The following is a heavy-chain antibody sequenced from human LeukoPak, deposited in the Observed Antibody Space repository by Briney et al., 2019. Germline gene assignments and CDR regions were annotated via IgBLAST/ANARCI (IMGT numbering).Heavy chain of an antibody. CDR2: ISAYNVNT. CDR3: ARVEYNWFDP. J-gene: IGHJ5*02. V-gene: IGHV1-18*01. CDR1: GYTFTSYG. Sequence: ASVKVSCKASGYTFTSYGISWVRQAPGQGLEWRGWISAYNVNTKSAQKPQGRVTMTTDTSTSTAYIELRSLRSDDTAVYYCARVEYNWFDPWGKGNLVTVSS.